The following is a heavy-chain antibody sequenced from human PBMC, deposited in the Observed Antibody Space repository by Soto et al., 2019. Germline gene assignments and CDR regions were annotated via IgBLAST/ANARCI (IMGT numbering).Heavy chain of an antibody. CDR2: IYYSGST. CDR1: GDSISSYY. J-gene: IGHJ4*02. CDR3: ARAELSRTGYSSSWFDY. V-gene: IGHV4-59*12. Sequence: SETLSLTCTVSGDSISSYYLSWIRQPPGKGLEWIGYIYYSGSTNYNPSLKSRVTISVDTPKNQFSLKLSSVTAADTAVYYCARAELSRTGYSSSWFDYWGQGTLVTVSS. D-gene: IGHD6-13*01.